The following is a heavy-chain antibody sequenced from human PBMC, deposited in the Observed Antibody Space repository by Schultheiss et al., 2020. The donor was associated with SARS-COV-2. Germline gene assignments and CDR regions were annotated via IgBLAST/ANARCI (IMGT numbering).Heavy chain of an antibody. CDR1: GFTFSTYA. CDR2: ISYDGSNK. Sequence: GGSLRLSCAASGFTFSTYAMHWVRQPPGKGLEWVALISYDGSNKDHADSVKGRFTISRDNSKNTLYLQMNSLRPEDAAVYYCARRNHYERKESDIWGQGTMVTVSS. V-gene: IGHV3-30*01. J-gene: IGHJ3*02. D-gene: IGHD3-22*01. CDR3: ARRNHYERKESDI.